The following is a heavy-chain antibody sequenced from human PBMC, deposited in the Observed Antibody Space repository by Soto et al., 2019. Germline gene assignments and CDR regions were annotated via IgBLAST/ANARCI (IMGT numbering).Heavy chain of an antibody. CDR3: ARHQGGDSSSSFAFDY. J-gene: IGHJ4*02. Sequence: PSETLSLTCTVSGGSISSSSYYWGWIRQPPGKGLEWIGSTYYSGSTYYNPSLKSRVTISVDTSKNQFSLKLSSVTAADTAVYYCARHQGGDSSSSFAFDYWGQGTLVTVSS. D-gene: IGHD6-13*01. CDR2: TYYSGST. CDR1: GGSISSSSYY. V-gene: IGHV4-39*01.